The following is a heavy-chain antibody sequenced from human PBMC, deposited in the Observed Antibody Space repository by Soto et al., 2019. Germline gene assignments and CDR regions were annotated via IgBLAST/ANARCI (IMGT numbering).Heavy chain of an antibody. CDR3: ARGGGYDYHDAFDI. V-gene: IGHV3-21*01. CDR1: GFTFSSYS. J-gene: IGHJ3*02. Sequence: EVQLVESGGGLVKPGGSLRLSCAASGFTFSSYSMNWVCQAPGKGLEWVSSISSSSSYIYYADSVKGRFTISRDNAKNSLYLQMNSLRAEDTAVYYCARGGGYDYHDAFDIWGQGTMVTVSS. D-gene: IGHD5-12*01. CDR2: ISSSSSYI.